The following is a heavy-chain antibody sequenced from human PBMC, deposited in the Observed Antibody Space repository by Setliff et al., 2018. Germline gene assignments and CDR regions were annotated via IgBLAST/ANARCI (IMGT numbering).Heavy chain of an antibody. V-gene: IGHV3-23*01. CDR2: ISGSGGST. Sequence: PGGSLRLSCAASGFTFSSYAMSWVRQAPGKGLEWVSVISGSGGSTDYADSVKGRFTISRENSRNSLYLQMNSRRAEDTAVYYCARVHYETSTYSPTLFDHWGQGALVTV. CDR1: GFTFSSYA. D-gene: IGHD3-22*01. CDR3: ARVHYETSTYSPTLFDH. J-gene: IGHJ4*02.